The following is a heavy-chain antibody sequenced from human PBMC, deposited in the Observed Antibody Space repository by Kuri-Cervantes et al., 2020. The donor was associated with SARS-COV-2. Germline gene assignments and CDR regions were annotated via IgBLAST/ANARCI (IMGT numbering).Heavy chain of an antibody. Sequence: GGSLRLSCAASGFTFSSYGMHWVRQAPGKGLEWVSSISSSSSYIYYADSVKGRFTISRDNAKNSLYLQMNSLRAEDTAVYYCARGGSTDYDFWSGYYRGWNWFDPWGQGTLVTVSS. D-gene: IGHD3-3*01. CDR1: GFTFSSYG. CDR2: ISSSSSYI. V-gene: IGHV3-21*01. CDR3: ARGGSTDYDFWSGYYRGWNWFDP. J-gene: IGHJ5*02.